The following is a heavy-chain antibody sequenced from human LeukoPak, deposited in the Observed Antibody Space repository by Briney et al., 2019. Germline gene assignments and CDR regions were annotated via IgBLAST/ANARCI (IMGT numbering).Heavy chain of an antibody. Sequence: SETLSLTCTVSGGSISSYYWSWIRQPPGKGLEWIGYIYYTGSTNYNPSLKSRVTMSVDTSKNQFSLKLSSVTAADTAVYYCARDSSGWYRWFDPWGQGTRVTVSS. J-gene: IGHJ5*02. D-gene: IGHD6-19*01. V-gene: IGHV4-59*01. CDR1: GGSISSYY. CDR2: IYYTGST. CDR3: ARDSSGWYRWFDP.